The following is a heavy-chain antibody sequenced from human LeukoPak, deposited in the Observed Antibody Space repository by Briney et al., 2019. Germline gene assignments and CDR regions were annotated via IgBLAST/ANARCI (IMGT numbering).Heavy chain of an antibody. CDR3: ARDRGVPGPGNALDI. Sequence: ASVRVSCKASGYTFPNYHMHWVRQAPGQGLEWLGLIKPKSGDSDFVQKFRGRVTVTTDVSTTTIHIELSNLRSDDTAVYYCARDRGVPGPGNALDIWGQGTMVTVSS. D-gene: IGHD2-8*01. V-gene: IGHV1-2*06. CDR2: IKPKSGDS. J-gene: IGHJ3*02. CDR1: GYTFPNYH.